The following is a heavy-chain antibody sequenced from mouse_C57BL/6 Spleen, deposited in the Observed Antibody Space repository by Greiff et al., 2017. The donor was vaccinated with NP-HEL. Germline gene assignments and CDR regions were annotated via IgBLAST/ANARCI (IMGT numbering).Heavy chain of an antibody. D-gene: IGHD2-3*01. CDR2: IRNKANNHAT. V-gene: IGHV6-6*01. CDR3: TRGRLLRIFAY. CDR1: GFTFSDAW. J-gene: IGHJ3*01. Sequence: DVQLQESGGGLVQPGGSMKLSCAASGFTFSDAWMDWVRQSPETGLEWVAEIRNKANNHATYYAESVKGRFTISRDDSKSSVYLQMNSLRAEDTGIYYCTRGRLLRIFAYWGQGTLVTVSA.